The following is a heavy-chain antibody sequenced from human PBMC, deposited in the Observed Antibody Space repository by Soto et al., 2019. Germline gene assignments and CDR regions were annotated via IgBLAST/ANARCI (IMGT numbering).Heavy chain of an antibody. CDR3: ARVAY. CDR2: IKQDGGEK. J-gene: IGHJ4*02. Sequence: GSLRLSCAASGFTFSTYWMSWVRQAPGKGLEWVANIKQDGGEKNYVDSVKGRFITSRDNAQNSLFLQMNTLRPEDTAMYYCARVAYWGPGTQVTVSS. V-gene: IGHV3-7*01. CDR1: GFTFSTYW.